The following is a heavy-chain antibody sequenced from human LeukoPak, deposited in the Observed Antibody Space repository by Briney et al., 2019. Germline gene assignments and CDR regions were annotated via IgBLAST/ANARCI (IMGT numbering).Heavy chain of an antibody. CDR2: INHSGST. Sequence: SETLSLTCAVYGGSFSGYYWSWIRQPPGKGLEWIGEINHSGSTNYNPSLKSRVTISVDTSKNQFSPKLSSVTAADTAVYYCARVLRDFWSGYYPSYFDYWGQGTLVTVSS. D-gene: IGHD3-3*01. CDR3: ARVLRDFWSGYYPSYFDY. CDR1: GGSFSGYY. J-gene: IGHJ4*02. V-gene: IGHV4-34*01.